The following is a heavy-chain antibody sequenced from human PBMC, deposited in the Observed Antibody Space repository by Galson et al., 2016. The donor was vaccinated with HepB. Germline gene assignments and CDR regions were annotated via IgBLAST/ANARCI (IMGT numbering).Heavy chain of an antibody. Sequence: QSGAEVKKPGESLRISCKTSGYSFTSYWISWVRQMPGNGLEWMGRIDPSGSCTKYSPSFRGHVTISVDKSTSTAYLEFTSLKSSDNAMYYCARHCSGGSCYHPDYWGQGTLVTVSS. CDR3: ARHCSGGSCYHPDY. D-gene: IGHD2-15*01. V-gene: IGHV5-10-1*01. CDR2: IDPSGSCT. J-gene: IGHJ4*02. CDR1: GYSFTSYW.